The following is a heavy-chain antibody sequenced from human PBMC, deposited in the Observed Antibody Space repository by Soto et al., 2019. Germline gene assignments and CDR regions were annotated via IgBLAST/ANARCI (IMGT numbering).Heavy chain of an antibody. Sequence: TGGSLRLSCAASGFTVSSNYMSWVRQAPGKGLGWVSVIYSGGSTYYADSVKGRFTISRDNSKNTLYLQMNSLRAEDTAVYYCARDLWYYYGSGSYDIGMDVWGQGTTVTVSS. V-gene: IGHV3-53*01. CDR3: ARDLWYYYGSGSYDIGMDV. CDR1: GFTVSSNY. CDR2: IYSGGST. D-gene: IGHD3-10*01. J-gene: IGHJ6*02.